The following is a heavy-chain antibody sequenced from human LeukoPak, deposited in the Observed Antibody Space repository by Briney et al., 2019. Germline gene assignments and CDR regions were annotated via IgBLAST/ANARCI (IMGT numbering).Heavy chain of an antibody. CDR1: GGSFSGYY. Sequence: SSETLSLTCAVYGGSFSGYYWSWIRQPPGKGLEWIGEINHSGSTNYNPSLKSRVTISVDTSKNQFSLKLSSVTAADTAVYYCATVSTRFSFDYWGQGTLVTVSS. CDR3: ATVSTRFSFDY. D-gene: IGHD3-16*01. CDR2: INHSGST. J-gene: IGHJ4*02. V-gene: IGHV4-34*01.